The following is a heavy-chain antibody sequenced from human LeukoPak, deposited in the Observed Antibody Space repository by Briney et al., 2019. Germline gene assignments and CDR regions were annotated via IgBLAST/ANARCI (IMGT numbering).Heavy chain of an antibody. CDR1: GFTFSSYS. Sequence: GGSLRLSCAASGFTFSSYSMNWVRQAPGKRLEWVSSISSSSSYIYYADSVKGRFTISRDNAKNSLYLQMNSLRAEDTAVYYCASGQLWLDYWGQGTLVTVSS. CDR3: ASGQLWLDY. CDR2: ISSSSSYI. J-gene: IGHJ4*02. D-gene: IGHD5-18*01. V-gene: IGHV3-21*01.